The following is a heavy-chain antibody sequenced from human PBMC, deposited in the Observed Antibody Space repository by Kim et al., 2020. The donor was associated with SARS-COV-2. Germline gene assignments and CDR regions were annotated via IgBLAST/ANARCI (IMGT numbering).Heavy chain of an antibody. CDR1: GYTFTSYA. CDR3: ARAGGDPHYFYAMDV. D-gene: IGHD4-17*01. V-gene: IGHV1-3*01. J-gene: IGHJ6*02. Sequence: ASVKVSCKASGYTFTSYAIHWVRQAPGQSPEWMGWINADNGNTQYSRKFQGRATISRDTSASTAYVQMSDLRSEDTGVYYCARAGGDPHYFYAMDVWGQG. CDR2: INADNGNT.